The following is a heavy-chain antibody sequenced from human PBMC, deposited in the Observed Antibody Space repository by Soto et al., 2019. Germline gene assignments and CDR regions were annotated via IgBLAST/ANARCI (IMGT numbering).Heavy chain of an antibody. D-gene: IGHD6-13*01. CDR3: AKAGDSTTPKYYYYYYYGMDV. CDR2: ISYDGSNK. J-gene: IGHJ6*02. CDR1: GFTFSSYG. V-gene: IGHV3-30*18. Sequence: QVQLVESGGGVVQPGRSLRLSCAASGFTFSSYGMHWVRQAPGKGLEWVAVISYDGSNKYYADSVTGRFTISRDNSKNTLYLQMNSLRAEDTAVYYCAKAGDSTTPKYYYYYYYGMDVWGQGTTVTVSS.